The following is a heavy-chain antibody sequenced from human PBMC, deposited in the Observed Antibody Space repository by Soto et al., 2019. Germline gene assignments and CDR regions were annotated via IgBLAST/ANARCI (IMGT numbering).Heavy chain of an antibody. J-gene: IGHJ4*02. CDR3: ARVGSSGWSPDY. D-gene: IGHD6-19*01. CDR2: IFYTGST. Sequence: PSETLSLTXTVSGGSISGHYWIWIRQSPGKGLEWIGHIFYTGSTNYNPSLKSRVTLSADTSKNQFSLRLTSVTAADTAVYYCARVGSSGWSPDYWGQGTLVTVSS. V-gene: IGHV4-59*11. CDR1: GGSISGHY.